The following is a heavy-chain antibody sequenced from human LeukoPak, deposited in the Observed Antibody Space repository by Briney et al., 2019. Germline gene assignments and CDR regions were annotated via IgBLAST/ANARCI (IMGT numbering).Heavy chain of an antibody. CDR2: IHHSGST. D-gene: IGHD2-2*01. Sequence: SETLSLTCAVYGGSFSGYYWSWIRQPPGKGLEWIGEIHHSGSTNYNPSLKSRVTISVDTSKNQFCLQLSSVTAADTAVYYCARGVGGGCSSTSCSEYYGIDVWGQGTTVTVSS. CDR1: GGSFSGYY. CDR3: ARGVGGGCSSTSCSEYYGIDV. J-gene: IGHJ6*02. V-gene: IGHV4-34*01.